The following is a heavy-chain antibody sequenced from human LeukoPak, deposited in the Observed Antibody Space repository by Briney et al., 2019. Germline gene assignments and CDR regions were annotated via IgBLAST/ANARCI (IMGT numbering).Heavy chain of an antibody. D-gene: IGHD6-13*01. V-gene: IGHV3-30-3*01. CDR3: ARAHPIGGIAAAGPTNFDY. CDR1: GFTFSSYA. CDR2: ISYDGSNK. J-gene: IGHJ4*02. Sequence: GRSLRLSCAASGFTFSSYAMHWVRQAPVKGLEWVAVISYDGSNKYYADSVKGRFTISRDNSKNTLYLQMNSLRAEDTAVYYCARAHPIGGIAAAGPTNFDYWGQGTLVTVSS.